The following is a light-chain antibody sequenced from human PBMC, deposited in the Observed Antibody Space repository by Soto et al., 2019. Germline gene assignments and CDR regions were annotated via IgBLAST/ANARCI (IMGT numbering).Light chain of an antibody. V-gene: IGKV1-17*01. CDR1: QGIGIL. Sequence: DIQMTQSPSSLSASVGDRVTITCRASQGIGILLGWFQQKPGRAPKRLIYAASTLESGVPSRFSGSGFGTEFTLTITGLQPEDFATYYCLRHNAYPLTFGQGTKVDVK. CDR2: AAS. CDR3: LRHNAYPLT. J-gene: IGKJ1*01.